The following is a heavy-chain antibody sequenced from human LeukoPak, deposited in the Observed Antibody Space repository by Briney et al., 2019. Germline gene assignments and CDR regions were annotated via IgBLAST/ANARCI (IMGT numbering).Heavy chain of an antibody. CDR2: ISYDGSNK. D-gene: IGHD2-2*01. J-gene: IGHJ4*02. Sequence: GGSLRLSCAASGFTLSSYGMHWVRQAPGKGLEWVAVISYDGSNKYYADSVKGRFTISRDNSKNTLYLQMNSLRAGDTAVYYCARDPAFRTPFDYWGQGTLVTVSS. CDR1: GFTLSSYG. V-gene: IGHV3-30*03. CDR3: ARDPAFRTPFDY.